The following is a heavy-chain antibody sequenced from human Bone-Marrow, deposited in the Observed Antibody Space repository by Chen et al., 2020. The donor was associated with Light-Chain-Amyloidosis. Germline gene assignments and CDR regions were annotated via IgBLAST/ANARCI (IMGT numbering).Heavy chain of an antibody. CDR2: IYPDDSDA. Sequence: EVQLEQSGPEVKKPGESLKISCKGSGYTFPNYWIGWVRQMPGKGLEWMGVIYPDDSDARYSPSFECQVTISADESISTAYLQWRSLKSSDTSMYYCASRRDVYNFDYWGQGTLVTVSS. V-gene: IGHV5-51*01. J-gene: IGHJ4*02. CDR3: ASRRDVYNFDY. D-gene: IGHD4-4*01. CDR1: GYTFPNYW.